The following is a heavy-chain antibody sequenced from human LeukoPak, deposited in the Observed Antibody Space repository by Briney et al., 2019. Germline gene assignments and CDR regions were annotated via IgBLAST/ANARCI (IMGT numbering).Heavy chain of an antibody. CDR1: GFTFSSYG. J-gene: IGHJ3*02. V-gene: IGHV3-30*02. Sequence: GGSLRLSCAASGFTFSSYGMHWVRQAPGKGLEWVAFIRYDGSNKYYADSVKGRFTISRDNSKNTLYPQMNSLRAEDTAVYYCAKRFSYYDFWSGSNGDAFDIWGQGTMVTVSS. D-gene: IGHD3-3*01. CDR2: IRYDGSNK. CDR3: AKRFSYYDFWSGSNGDAFDI.